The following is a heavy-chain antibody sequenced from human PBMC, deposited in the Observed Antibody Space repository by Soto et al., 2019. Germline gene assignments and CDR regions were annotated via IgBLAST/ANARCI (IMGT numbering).Heavy chain of an antibody. CDR3: APQRGGGGY. J-gene: IGHJ4*02. Sequence: EVQLVESGGGLIQPGGSLRLSCAVSGFTVSNNYMSWVRQAPGKGLEGVSVIYSGGYTAYGDSVKGRFTISRDNSKNNLNLKMKSLGAADPAGFSGAPQRGGGGYWGQGTLVTVSS. D-gene: IGHD6-25*01. CDR2: IYSGGYT. V-gene: IGHV3-53*01. CDR1: GFTVSNNY.